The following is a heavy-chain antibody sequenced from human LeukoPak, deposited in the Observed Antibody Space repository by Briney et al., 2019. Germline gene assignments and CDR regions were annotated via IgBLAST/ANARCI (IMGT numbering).Heavy chain of an antibody. Sequence: SETLSLTCTVSGGSFSSHYWSWIRQPPGKGLEWIGYINHSGRTNYNTSLKSRVTMSVDTSKNQFSLKLSSVTAADTAVYYCARTATIFDYWGQGTLVTVSS. J-gene: IGHJ4*02. V-gene: IGHV4-59*11. CDR2: INHSGRT. CDR3: ARTATIFDY. D-gene: IGHD5-12*01. CDR1: GGSFSSHY.